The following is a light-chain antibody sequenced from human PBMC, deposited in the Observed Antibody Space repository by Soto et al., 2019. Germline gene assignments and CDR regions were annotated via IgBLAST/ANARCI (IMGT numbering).Light chain of an antibody. CDR2: GAT. Sequence: PGERATLSCWASESIGDYLAWYQQKPGQAPGLLIYGATMRTTGTPDRFSGAGSETHFTLAISRLEPGDFAVYYCQQYVTSPAITFGQGTRLEIK. V-gene: IGKV3-20*01. J-gene: IGKJ5*01. CDR1: ESIGDY. CDR3: QQYVTSPAIT.